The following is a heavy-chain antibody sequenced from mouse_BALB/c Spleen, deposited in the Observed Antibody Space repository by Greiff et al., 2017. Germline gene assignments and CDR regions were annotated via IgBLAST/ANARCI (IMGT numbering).Heavy chain of an antibody. D-gene: IGHD2-4*01. CDR1: GDSITSGY. J-gene: IGHJ3*01. CDR2: ISYSGST. Sequence: EVQLVESGPSLVKPSQTLSLTCSVTGDSITSGYWNWIRKFPGNKLEYMGYISYSGSTYYNPSLKSRISITRDTSKNQYYLQLNSVTTEDTATYYCASEGFYDYDEDAWFAYWGQGTLVTVSA. V-gene: IGHV3-8*02. CDR3: ASEGFYDYDEDAWFAY.